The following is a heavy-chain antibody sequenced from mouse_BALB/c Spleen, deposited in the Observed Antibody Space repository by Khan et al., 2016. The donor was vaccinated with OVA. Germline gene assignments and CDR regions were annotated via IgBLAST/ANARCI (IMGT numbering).Heavy chain of an antibody. CDR2: IWSDGST. CDR1: GFSLTNYG. V-gene: IGHV2-6-1*01. CDR3: ARQPYYHYYIMDY. D-gene: IGHD2-10*01. Sequence: QVQLKESGPALVAPSQSLSITCTISGFSLTNYGVHWVRQPPGKGLEWLVVIWSDGSTTYNSALKSRLSISTANSTSQVFLNLNSLQTDDTAMYYCARQPYYHYYIMDYWGQGTPVTVSS. J-gene: IGHJ4*01.